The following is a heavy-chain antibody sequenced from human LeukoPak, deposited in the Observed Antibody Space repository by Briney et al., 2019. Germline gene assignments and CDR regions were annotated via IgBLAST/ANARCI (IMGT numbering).Heavy chain of an antibody. J-gene: IGHJ3*02. CDR1: GGSVRSGRHD. CDR3: ATEPWESWGIKYACDR. D-gene: IGHD1-26*01. V-gene: IGHV4-61*01. Sequence: SQTLSLTCTVSGGSVRSGRHDWSWIRQPPGKCLDWIAYLYPRRLPNYTPSLQSRVPISVDVSKNLIPLTLSSVPAADTAVYYCATEPWESWGIKYACDRWGQGTMATFS. CDR2: LYPRRLP.